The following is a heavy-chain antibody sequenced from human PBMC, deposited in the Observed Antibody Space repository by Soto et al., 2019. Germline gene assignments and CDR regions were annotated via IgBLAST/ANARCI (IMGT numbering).Heavy chain of an antibody. CDR3: GRDRGRGELLPIDH. V-gene: IGHV3-33*01. CDR2: MWYDGNTK. CDR1: GFIFKNYG. Sequence: QVQLVESGGGVVQPGRSLRLSCTGSGFIFKNYGMHWVRQAPGKGLEWVAVMWYDGNTKYYADSVKGRLIISRDNTRNTLYLQMNSLRAEDTAVYFCGRDRGRGELLPIDHWGQGTLVTVSS. D-gene: IGHD3-10*01. J-gene: IGHJ4*02.